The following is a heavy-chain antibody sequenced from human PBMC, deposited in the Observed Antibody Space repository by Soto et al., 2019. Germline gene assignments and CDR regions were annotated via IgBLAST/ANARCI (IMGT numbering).Heavy chain of an antibody. CDR1: GGSFSGYY. D-gene: IGHD6-13*01. CDR2: INHSGST. CDR3: ARAPGIAAAGIDY. V-gene: IGHV4-34*01. J-gene: IGHJ4*02. Sequence: TLSLTCAVYGGSFSGYYWSWIRQPPGKGLEWIGEINHSGSTNYNPSLKSRVTISVDTSKNQFSLKLSSVTAADTAVYYCARAPGIAAAGIDYWGQGTLVTVSS.